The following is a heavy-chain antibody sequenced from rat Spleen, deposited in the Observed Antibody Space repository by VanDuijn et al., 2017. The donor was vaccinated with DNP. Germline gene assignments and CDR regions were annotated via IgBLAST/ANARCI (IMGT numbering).Heavy chain of an antibody. Sequence: EVQLVESGGGLVQPGRSLKLSCAASGFTFSNYGMAWVRQAPTKGLEWVASISTGGGNTYYRDSVKGRFTISRDNAKSTLYLQMNSLRSEDMATYYCASWGIRAYYFDSWGQGVMVTVSS. D-gene: IGHD4-3*01. J-gene: IGHJ2*01. CDR2: ISTGGGNT. CDR3: ASWGIRAYYFDS. V-gene: IGHV5S13*01. CDR1: GFTFSNYG.